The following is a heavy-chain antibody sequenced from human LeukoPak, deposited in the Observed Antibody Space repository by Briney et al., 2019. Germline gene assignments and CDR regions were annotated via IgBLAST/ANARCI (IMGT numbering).Heavy chain of an antibody. CDR2: INHSGST. J-gene: IGHJ2*01. V-gene: IGHV4-34*01. CDR1: GGSFSGYY. CDR3: ARRGQYDSSVFWNFDL. Sequence: SETLSLTCAVYGGSFSGYYWSWIRQSPGKGLEWIGEINHSGSTNYNPSLKSRVTISVDTSKNQFSLKLRSVTAADTAVYYCARRGQYDSSVFWNFDLWGRGTLVTVSS. D-gene: IGHD6-6*01.